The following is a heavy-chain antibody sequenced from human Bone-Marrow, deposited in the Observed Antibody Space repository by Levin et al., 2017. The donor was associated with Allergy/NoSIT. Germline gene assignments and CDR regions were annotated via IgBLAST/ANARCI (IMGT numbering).Heavy chain of an antibody. D-gene: IGHD5-18*01. CDR1: GGSISSSSYY. CDR2: IYYSGST. J-gene: IGHJ4*02. CDR3: ARALPRGYSDGSFDY. V-gene: IGHV4-39*07. Sequence: SETLSLTCTVSGGSISSSSYYWGWIRQPPGKGLEWIGSIYYSGSTYYNPSLKSRVTISVDTSKNQFSLKLSSVTAADTAVYYCARALPRGYSDGSFDYWGQGTLVTVSS.